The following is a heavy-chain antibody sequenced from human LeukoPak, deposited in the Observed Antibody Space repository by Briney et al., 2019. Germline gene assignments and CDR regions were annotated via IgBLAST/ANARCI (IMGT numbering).Heavy chain of an antibody. V-gene: IGHV3-21*01. D-gene: IGHD3-16*02. CDR2: ISSSSSYI. CDR1: GFTFSSYS. J-gene: IGHJ4*02. Sequence: GGSLRLSCAASGFTFSSYSMNWVRQAPGKGLEWVSSISSSSSYIYYADSVKGRFTISRDNAKNSLYLQMNSLRAEDTAVYYCARVGDDYVWGSYRHFDYWGQGTLVTVSS. CDR3: ARVGDDYVWGSYRHFDY.